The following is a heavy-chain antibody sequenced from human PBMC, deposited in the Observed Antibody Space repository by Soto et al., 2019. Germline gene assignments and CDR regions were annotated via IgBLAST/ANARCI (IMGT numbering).Heavy chain of an antibody. CDR1: GFTFSSYW. CDR2: IKQDGSEK. D-gene: IGHD1-1*01. J-gene: IGHJ6*02. V-gene: IGHV3-7*01. Sequence: GGSLRLSCAASGFTFSSYWMSWVRQAPGKGLEWVANIKQDGSEKYYVDSVKGGFTISRDNAKNSLYLQMNSLRAEDTAVYYCARGRWNHYYGMDVWGQGTTVTVSS. CDR3: ARGRWNHYYGMDV.